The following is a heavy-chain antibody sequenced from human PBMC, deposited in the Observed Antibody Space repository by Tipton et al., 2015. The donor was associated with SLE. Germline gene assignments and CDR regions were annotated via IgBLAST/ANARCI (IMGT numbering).Heavy chain of an antibody. D-gene: IGHD3-16*01. Sequence: GLVKPSETLSLTCTVSGGSISSHYWSWIRQPPGKGLEWIGYIYYSGSTNYNPSLKSRVTISVDTSKNQFSLKLSSVTAADTAVYYCARGDVITLDYWGQGTLVTVSS. CDR2: IYYSGST. J-gene: IGHJ4*02. CDR1: GGSISSHY. V-gene: IGHV4-59*11. CDR3: ARGDVITLDY.